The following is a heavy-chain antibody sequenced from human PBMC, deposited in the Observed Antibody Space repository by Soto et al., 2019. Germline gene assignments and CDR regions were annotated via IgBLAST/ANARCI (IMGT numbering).Heavy chain of an antibody. CDR3: ARGGEYSGYNLVYFAY. CDR1: GGSFSGYY. J-gene: IGHJ4*02. Sequence: SETLSLTCAVYGGSFSGYYWSWIRQPPGKGLEWIGEINHSGSTNYNPSLKSRVTISVDTSKNQFSMKLSSVTAADTVVYYCARGGEYSGYNLVYFAYWGQGTLVPVSS. CDR2: INHSGST. D-gene: IGHD5-12*01. V-gene: IGHV4-34*01.